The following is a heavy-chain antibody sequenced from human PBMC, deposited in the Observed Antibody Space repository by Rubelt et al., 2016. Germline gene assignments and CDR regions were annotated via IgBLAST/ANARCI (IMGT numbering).Heavy chain of an antibody. CDR1: GGFISTYY. CDR2: IYYRGST. V-gene: IGHV4-59*08. D-gene: IGHD2-8*01. Sequence: QVQLEESGPGLVKPSETLSLTCNVSGGFISTYYWNWMRQPPGKGLEWIGYIYYRGSTNYNPTLKSRVSMSVDTTKNQFSRKLCSVTAADTAVYYCASGAPRIMVYAILAGMDVWGQGTTVTVSS. J-gene: IGHJ6*02. CDR3: ASGAPRIMVYAILAGMDV.